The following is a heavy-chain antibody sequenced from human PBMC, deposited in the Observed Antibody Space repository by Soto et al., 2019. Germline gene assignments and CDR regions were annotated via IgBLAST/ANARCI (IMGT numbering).Heavy chain of an antibody. V-gene: IGHV3-21*01. J-gene: IGHJ5*02. CDR3: ARDKDILTGPVWFDP. Sequence: PGGSLRLSCAASGFTFSSYSMNWVRQAPGKGLEWVSSISSSSSYIYYADSVKGRFTISRDNAKNSLYPQMNSLRAEDTAVYYCARDKDILTGPVWFDPWGQGT. CDR2: ISSSSSYI. D-gene: IGHD3-9*01. CDR1: GFTFSSYS.